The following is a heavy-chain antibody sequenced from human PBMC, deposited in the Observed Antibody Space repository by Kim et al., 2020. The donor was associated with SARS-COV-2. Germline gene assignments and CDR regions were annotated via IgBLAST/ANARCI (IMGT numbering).Heavy chain of an antibody. J-gene: IGHJ6*02. D-gene: IGHD4-4*01. V-gene: IGHV4-59*08. CDR1: GGSISSYY. CDR2: IYYSGST. Sequence: SETLSLTCTVSGGSISSYYWSWIRQPPGKGLEWIGYIYYSGSTNYNPSLKSRVTISVDTSKNQFSLKLSSVTAADTAVYYCARQVTYSKWAGYYYYGMDVWGQGTTVTVSS. CDR3: ARQVTYSKWAGYYYYGMDV.